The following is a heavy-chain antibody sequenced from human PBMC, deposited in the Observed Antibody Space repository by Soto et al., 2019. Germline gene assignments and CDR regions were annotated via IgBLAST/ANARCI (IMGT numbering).Heavy chain of an antibody. D-gene: IGHD3-3*01. CDR3: ARGGWSHIDY. CDR1: GGSISTYY. J-gene: IGHJ4*02. CDR2: IYYSGST. Sequence: QVQLQESGPGLAKPSETLSLTCTVSGGSISTYYWSWIRQPPGKGLEWIGCIYYSGSTNFNPSLKSRLTISVDTSKHQFSLKLTSVTAADTAVYYCARGGWSHIDYWGQGTLVTVSS. V-gene: IGHV4-59*08.